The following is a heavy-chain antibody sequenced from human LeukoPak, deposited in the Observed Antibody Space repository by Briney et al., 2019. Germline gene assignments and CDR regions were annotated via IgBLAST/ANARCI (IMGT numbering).Heavy chain of an antibody. CDR1: EYTLTGLS. Sequence: ASVKVSCKVSEYTLTGLSVHWVRLAPGKGLERMGGFDPEDVDTIYAQKFQGRVTMTEDTSTDTAYMELSSLRSEDTAVYYCATVLLLGELSLLDYWGQGTLVTVSS. J-gene: IGHJ4*02. V-gene: IGHV1-24*01. CDR2: FDPEDVDT. CDR3: ATVLLLGELSLLDY. D-gene: IGHD3-16*02.